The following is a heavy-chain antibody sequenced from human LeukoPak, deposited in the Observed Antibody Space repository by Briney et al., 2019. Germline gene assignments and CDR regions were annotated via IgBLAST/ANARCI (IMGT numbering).Heavy chain of an antibody. CDR3: VKDLYSYSFDY. J-gene: IGHJ4*02. CDR2: ISSYGGST. Sequence: PGGSLRLSCSASGFTFRNYGMHWVRQAPGKGLEYVSTISSYGGSTYYEDLVKGRFTISRDNSKNTLYLQMSSLRAEDTAVYYCVKDLYSYSFDYWGQGTLVTVSS. CDR1: GFTFRNYG. D-gene: IGHD2-8*01. V-gene: IGHV3-64D*09.